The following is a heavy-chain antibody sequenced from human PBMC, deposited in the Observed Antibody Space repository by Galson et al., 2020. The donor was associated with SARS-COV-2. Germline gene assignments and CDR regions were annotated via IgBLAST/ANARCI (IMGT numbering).Heavy chain of an antibody. Sequence: GESLKISCQGSGYTFGNNWIGWVRQMPGKGLEWMGMIYPADSDSTYSPSFEGQVTISVDKSISTAYLQWSSLKALDTAMYYCGRINVIRGDKFLGCWGQGTRVTVSS. CDR1: GYTFGNNW. J-gene: IGHJ4*02. D-gene: IGHD3-10*01. V-gene: IGHV5-51*01. CDR2: IYPADSDS. CDR3: GRINVIRGDKFLGC.